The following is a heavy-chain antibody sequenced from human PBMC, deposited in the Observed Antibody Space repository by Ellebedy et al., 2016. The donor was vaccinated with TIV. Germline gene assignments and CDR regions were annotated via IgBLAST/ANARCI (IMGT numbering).Heavy chain of an antibody. V-gene: IGHV4-59*01. J-gene: IGHJ3*01. Sequence: SETLSLTCAVSGGSLSDNYWTWIRQPPGKGLEWIGYLYYTGSTNYNPSLKSRVTTSVNTPRNQFSLKVTSVTAADTAVYYCVSSASMDAFDLWGQGTMVTVSS. D-gene: IGHD3-16*01. CDR2: LYYTGST. CDR1: GGSLSDNY. CDR3: VSSASMDAFDL.